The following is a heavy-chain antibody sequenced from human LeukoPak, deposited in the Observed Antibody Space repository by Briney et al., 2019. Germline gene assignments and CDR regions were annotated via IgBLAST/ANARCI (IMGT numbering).Heavy chain of an antibody. CDR1: GFTFSSYW. V-gene: IGHV3-7*03. J-gene: IGHJ4*02. D-gene: IGHD5-18*01. Sequence: GGSLRLSCAASGFTFSSYWMSWVRQAPGKGLEWVANIKQDGSEKYYVDSVKGRFTISRDNAKNSLYLQMNSLRAEDTAVYYCARDPSGYSYGSVFDYWGQGTLVTVSS. CDR2: IKQDGSEK. CDR3: ARDPSGYSYGSVFDY.